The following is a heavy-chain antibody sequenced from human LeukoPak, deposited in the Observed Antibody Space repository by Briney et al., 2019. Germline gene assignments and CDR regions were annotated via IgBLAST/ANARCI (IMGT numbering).Heavy chain of an antibody. V-gene: IGHV1-69*13. Sequence: SVKVSCKASGGTFSSYAISWVRQAPGQGLEWMGGIIPIFGTANYAQKFQGRVTITADESTSTAYMELSSLRSEDTAVYYCARMGRVLHGVYYYYYYMDVWGKGTSVTVSS. CDR3: ARMGRVLHGVYYYYYYMDV. D-gene: IGHD3-10*01. J-gene: IGHJ6*03. CDR1: GGTFSSYA. CDR2: IIPIFGTA.